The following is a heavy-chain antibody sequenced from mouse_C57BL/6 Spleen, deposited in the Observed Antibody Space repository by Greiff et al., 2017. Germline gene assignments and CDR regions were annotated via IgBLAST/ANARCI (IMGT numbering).Heavy chain of an antibody. V-gene: IGHV5-17*01. CDR3: ARRRLDGNSYYYAMDY. J-gene: IGHJ4*01. CDR1: GFTFSDYG. Sequence: EVQLVESGGGLVKPGGSLKLSCAASGFTFSDYGMHWVRQAPEKGLEWVAYISSGSSTIYYADTVKGRFTISRDNAKNTLFLQMTSLRSEDTAMYYCARRRLDGNSYYYAMDYWGQGTSVTVSS. CDR2: ISSGSSTI. D-gene: IGHD2-1*01.